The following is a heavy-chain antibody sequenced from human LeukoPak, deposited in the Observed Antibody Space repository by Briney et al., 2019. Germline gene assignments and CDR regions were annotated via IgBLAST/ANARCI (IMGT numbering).Heavy chain of an antibody. J-gene: IGHJ5*02. V-gene: IGHV4-34*01. CDR1: GGPFSGYY. Sequence: SQTLSLTCAVYGGPFSGYYWSWIRQPPGKGLEWIGEINHSGSTNYNPSLKSRVTISVDTSKNQFSLKLSSVTAADTAVYYCARGPGEVVVPAAPNWFDPWGQGTLVTVSS. CDR3: ARGPGEVVVPAAPNWFDP. D-gene: IGHD2-2*01. CDR2: INHSGST.